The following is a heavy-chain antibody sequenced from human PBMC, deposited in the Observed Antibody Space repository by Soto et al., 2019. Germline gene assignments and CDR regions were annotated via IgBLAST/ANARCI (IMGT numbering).Heavy chain of an antibody. Sequence: HWVRQAPGKGLEWVSSISSSSSYIYYADSVKGRFTISRDNAKNSLYLQMNSLRAEDTAVYYCAREAAPDYWGQGTLVTLSS. CDR3: AREAAPDY. D-gene: IGHD6-6*01. V-gene: IGHV3-21*01. CDR2: ISSSSSYI. J-gene: IGHJ4*02.